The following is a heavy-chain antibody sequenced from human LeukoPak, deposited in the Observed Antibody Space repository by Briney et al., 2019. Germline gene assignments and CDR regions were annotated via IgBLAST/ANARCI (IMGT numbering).Heavy chain of an antibody. Sequence: PGGSLRLSCAASGFIFRSYAMHWVRQAPGKGLEWGAFIRADESDKYYPDSVKGRFTISRDNSRNTLYLQMDSLRAEDTAVYYCTKDPTPVSGSYRYFHHWGQGTLVTVSS. CDR1: GFIFRSYA. CDR3: TKDPTPVSGSYRYFHH. D-gene: IGHD3-10*01. V-gene: IGHV3-30*02. J-gene: IGHJ4*02. CDR2: IRADESDK.